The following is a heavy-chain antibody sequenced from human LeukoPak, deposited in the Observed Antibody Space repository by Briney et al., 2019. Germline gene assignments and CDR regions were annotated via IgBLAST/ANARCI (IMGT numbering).Heavy chain of an antibody. D-gene: IGHD3-16*01. CDR1: GFTFSNAW. CDR2: VYSSGDT. J-gene: IGHJ2*01. Sequence: SGGSLRLSCAASGFTFSNAWMSWIRQSPGKGLEWVGYVYSSGDTGKNPSLKSRVTILLDTSKNQCSLKLTSVSAADTAVYYCARLKLGAYFDLWGRGTLVTVSS. CDR3: ARLKLGAYFDL. V-gene: IGHV4-59*08.